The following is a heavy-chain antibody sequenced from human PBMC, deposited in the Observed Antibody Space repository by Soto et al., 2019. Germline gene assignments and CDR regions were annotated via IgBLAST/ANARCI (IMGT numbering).Heavy chain of an antibody. D-gene: IGHD3-22*01. Sequence: QIQLVQSGAEVKKPGASVRVSCETSGYTFVSYGISWVRQAPGQGLEWMGWISPYNGNTNDAEKFKDRVTLTTDTSTGTAFLDLRSLTSDETAVYFCARDQYYFDSSGYYDFWGQGTLVTVSS. CDR2: ISPYNGNT. CDR3: ARDQYYFDSSGYYDF. CDR1: GYTFVSYG. J-gene: IGHJ4*02. V-gene: IGHV1-18*04.